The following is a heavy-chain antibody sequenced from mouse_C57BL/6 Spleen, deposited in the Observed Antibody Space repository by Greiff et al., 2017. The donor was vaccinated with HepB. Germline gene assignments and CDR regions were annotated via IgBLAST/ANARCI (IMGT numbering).Heavy chain of an antibody. CDR2: IYPGDGDT. CDR3: ARNDYDVGNAMDY. CDR1: GYAFSSSW. Sequence: VQLQQSGPELVKPGASVKISCKASGYAFSSSWMNWVKQRPGKGLEWIGRIYPGDGDTNYNGKFKGKATLTADKSSSTAYMQLSSLTSEDSAVYFCARNDYDVGNAMDYWGQGTSVTVSS. V-gene: IGHV1-82*01. D-gene: IGHD2-4*01. J-gene: IGHJ4*01.